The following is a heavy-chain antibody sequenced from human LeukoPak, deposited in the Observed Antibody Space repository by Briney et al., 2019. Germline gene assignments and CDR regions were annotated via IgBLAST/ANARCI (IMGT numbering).Heavy chain of an antibody. J-gene: IGHJ4*02. CDR3: ARGEHGRGGYSYGYDSVYYFDY. Sequence: SETLSLPRTASGGPISSYYWSWIRQPAGKGLEWIGRIYTSGSTNYNPSLKSRVTMSVDTSKNQFSLKLSSVTAADTAVYYCARGEHGRGGYSYGYDSVYYFDYWGQGTLVTVSS. CDR2: IYTSGST. CDR1: GGPISSYY. D-gene: IGHD5-18*01. V-gene: IGHV4-4*07.